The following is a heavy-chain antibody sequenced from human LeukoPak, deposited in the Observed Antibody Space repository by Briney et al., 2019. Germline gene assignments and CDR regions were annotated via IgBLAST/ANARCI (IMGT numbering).Heavy chain of an antibody. D-gene: IGHD5-18*01. Sequence: GSLRLSCAASGFTLSSYAMHWVRQAPGKGLEWVAVISYDGSNKYYADSVKGRFTISRDNSKNTLYPQMNSLRAEDTAVYYCAKDRASSWWYFDLWGRGTLVTVSS. CDR2: ISYDGSNK. CDR1: GFTLSSYA. V-gene: IGHV3-30*04. J-gene: IGHJ2*01. CDR3: AKDRASSWWYFDL.